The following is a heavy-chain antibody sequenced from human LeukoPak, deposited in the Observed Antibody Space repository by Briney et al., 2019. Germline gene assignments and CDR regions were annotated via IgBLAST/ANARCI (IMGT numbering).Heavy chain of an antibody. V-gene: IGHV1-18*01. D-gene: IGHD4-17*01. CDR2: ISAYNGST. CDR1: GYTFSSHG. Sequence: ASVKVSCKASGYTFSSHGISWVRQAPGQGLEWMAWISAYNGSTNYAQKLQGRVTMTTDTSTSTAYMELRSLRSDDTAVYYCARSTTKAFDIWGQGTMVTVSS. J-gene: IGHJ3*02. CDR3: ARSTTKAFDI.